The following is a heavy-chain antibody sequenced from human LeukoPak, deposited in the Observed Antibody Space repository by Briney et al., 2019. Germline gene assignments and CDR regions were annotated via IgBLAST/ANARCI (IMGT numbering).Heavy chain of an antibody. CDR1: GGSISSGGYS. Sequence: KASQTLSLTCTVSGGSISSGGYSWSWVRQHPGKGLEWIGYIYYSGSTYYNPSLKSRLTISADTSKNQFSLKLSSVTAADTAVYYCAANGVQLGSGRGDYWGQGTLVTVSS. V-gene: IGHV4-31*03. CDR2: IYYSGST. J-gene: IGHJ4*02. D-gene: IGHD3-10*01. CDR3: AANGVQLGSGRGDY.